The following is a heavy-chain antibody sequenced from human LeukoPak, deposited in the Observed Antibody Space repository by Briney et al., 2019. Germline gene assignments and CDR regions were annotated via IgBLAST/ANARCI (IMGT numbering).Heavy chain of an antibody. J-gene: IGHJ3*02. CDR2: IDYSGNT. D-gene: IGHD3-22*01. CDR3: ARIKEYYYDSSGYDAFDI. V-gene: IGHV4-59*01. Sequence: PSETLSLTCTVSGVSISTYYWTWIRQPPGKGLEWIGNIDYSGNTKYNPSLKSRVTISVDTSKSQFPLKLSSVTAADTAVYYCARIKEYYYDSSGYDAFDIWDQGTMVTVSS. CDR1: GVSISTYY.